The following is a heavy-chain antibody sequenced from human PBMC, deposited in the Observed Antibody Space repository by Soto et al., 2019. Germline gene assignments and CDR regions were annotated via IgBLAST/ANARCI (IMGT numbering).Heavy chain of an antibody. CDR2: INHSGST. Sequence: SETLSLTCAVYGGSFSGYYWSWIRQPPGKGLEWIGEINHSGSTNYNPSLKSRVTISVDTSKNQFSLKLSSVTAADTAVYYCAREIHVDTAMVDGGWFDPWGQGTLVTVSS. CDR3: AREIHVDTAMVDGGWFDP. CDR1: GGSFSGYY. V-gene: IGHV4-34*01. J-gene: IGHJ5*02. D-gene: IGHD5-18*01.